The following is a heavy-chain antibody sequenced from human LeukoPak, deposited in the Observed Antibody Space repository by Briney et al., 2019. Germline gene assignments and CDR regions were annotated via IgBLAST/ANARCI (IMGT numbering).Heavy chain of an antibody. V-gene: IGHV4-39*01. J-gene: IGHJ4*02. Sequence: SVTLSLTRTVSGGSISGSSYYWGWIRQPPGKGLEWIGSIYYSGSTYYNPSLKSRVTISVDTSKNQFSLKLSSVTAADTAMYYCARKGDGSGSYYLSYWGQGTLVTVSS. CDR1: GGSISGSSYY. CDR2: IYYSGST. D-gene: IGHD3-10*01. CDR3: ARKGDGSGSYYLSY.